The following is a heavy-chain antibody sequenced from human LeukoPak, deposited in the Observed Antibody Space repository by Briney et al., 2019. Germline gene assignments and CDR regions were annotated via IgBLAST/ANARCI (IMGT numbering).Heavy chain of an antibody. CDR3: ARDSHKFDSSGYYPDAFDI. V-gene: IGHV3-48*03. D-gene: IGHD3-22*01. CDR1: GLTFSSYE. J-gene: IGHJ3*02. Sequence: PGGSLRPSCAASGLTFSSYEMNWVRQAPGKGLEWVSYISSSGSSIYYADSVKGRFTISRDNAKKSLYLQMHSLRAEDTAVYYCARDSHKFDSSGYYPDAFDIWGRGTMVTVSS. CDR2: ISSSGSSI.